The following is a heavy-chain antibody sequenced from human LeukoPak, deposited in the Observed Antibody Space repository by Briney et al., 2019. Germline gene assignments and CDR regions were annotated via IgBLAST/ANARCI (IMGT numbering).Heavy chain of an antibody. CDR1: GFTFDDYA. V-gene: IGHV3-9*01. CDR3: ALVPAAIRGYYYYGMDV. CDR2: ISWNSGSI. J-gene: IGHJ6*02. Sequence: GGSLRLSCAASGFTFDDYAMHWVRQAPGKGLEWVSGISWNSGSIGYADSVKGRFTISRDNAKNSLYLQMNSLRAEYTALYYCALVPAAIRGYYYYGMDVWGQGTTVTVSS. D-gene: IGHD2-2*02.